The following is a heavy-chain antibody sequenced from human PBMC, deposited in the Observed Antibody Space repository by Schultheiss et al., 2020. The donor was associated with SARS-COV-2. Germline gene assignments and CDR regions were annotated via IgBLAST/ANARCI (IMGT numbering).Heavy chain of an antibody. J-gene: IGHJ4*02. CDR2: ISSSSSYT. V-gene: IGHV3-11*06. Sequence: GGSLRLSCAASGFTFSDYYMSWIRQAPGKGLEWVSYISSSSSYTNYADSVKGRFTISRDNAKNSLYLQMNSVRAEDTAVYYCARVWERITIFGVVPNFDYWGQGTLVTVSS. CDR1: GFTFSDYY. CDR3: ARVWERITIFGVVPNFDY. D-gene: IGHD3-3*01.